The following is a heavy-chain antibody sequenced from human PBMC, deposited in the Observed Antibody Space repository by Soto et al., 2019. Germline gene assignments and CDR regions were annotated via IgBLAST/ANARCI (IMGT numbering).Heavy chain of an antibody. CDR1: GFTFRNFV. Sequence: EVQVLESGGGMVQPGGSLRVSCAASGFTFRNFVMSWVRQAPGKGLEWVSAIRGTGGETFYADSVKGRFTISRDNSKNTLYLQMNSLRDEDTALYFCAQDRGWGVVSPSHDYWGQGTLVTVSS. CDR2: IRGTGGET. D-gene: IGHD2-21*01. J-gene: IGHJ4*02. V-gene: IGHV3-23*01. CDR3: AQDRGWGVVSPSHDY.